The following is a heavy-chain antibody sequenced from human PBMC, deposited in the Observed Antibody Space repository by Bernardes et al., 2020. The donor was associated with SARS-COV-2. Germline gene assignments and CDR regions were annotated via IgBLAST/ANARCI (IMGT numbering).Heavy chain of an antibody. CDR3: ARDMGDSHIYYYYFAMNV. V-gene: IGHV4-61*02. CDR2: VAPSGST. Sequence: SETLSPTCTVSGDSISSGRYYWSWIRQPPGKGLEWIGRVAPSGSTNYNPSLERRVTISVDASKNQFSLSLSSVTAADTAVYYCARDMGDSHIYYYYFAMNVWGQGTTVTVSS. CDR1: GDSISSGRYY. J-gene: IGHJ6*02. D-gene: IGHD2-21*02.